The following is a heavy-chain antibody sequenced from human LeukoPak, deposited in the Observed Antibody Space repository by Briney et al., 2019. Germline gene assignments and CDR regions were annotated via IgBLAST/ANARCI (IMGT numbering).Heavy chain of an antibody. V-gene: IGHV1-18*01. CDR2: ISAYNGNT. D-gene: IGHD4-17*01. CDR1: GYTFTSYG. CDR3: ARDLNGYGEDY. Sequence: ASVKVSCKASGYTFTSYGISWVRQAPGQGLEWMGWISAYNGNTNYAQKLQGRVTMTTDTSTSTAYRELRSLRSDDTAVYYCARDLNGYGEDYWGQGTLVTVSS. J-gene: IGHJ4*02.